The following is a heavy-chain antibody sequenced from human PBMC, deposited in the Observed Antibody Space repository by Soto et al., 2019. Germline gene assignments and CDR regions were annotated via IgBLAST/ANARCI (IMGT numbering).Heavy chain of an antibody. Sequence: VASVKVSGKASGYTFTSYGISCVRQAPGQGLERMGWISAYNSNTNYAQKLQGRVTMTTDTSTSTAYMELRSLRSDDTAVYYCSRAYLGYCSGGSCPNWFYPWGQGTLVTVSS. CDR2: ISAYNSNT. J-gene: IGHJ5*02. CDR1: GYTFTSYG. V-gene: IGHV1-18*01. CDR3: SRAYLGYCSGGSCPNWFYP. D-gene: IGHD2-15*01.